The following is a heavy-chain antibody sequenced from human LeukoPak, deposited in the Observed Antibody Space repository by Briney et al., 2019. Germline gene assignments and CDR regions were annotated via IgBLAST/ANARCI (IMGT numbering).Heavy chain of an antibody. CDR1: GFTFSSYG. Sequence: GGSLRLSCAASGFTFSSYGMHWVRQAPGKGLEWVAVISYDGNDKYHADSVKGRFTISRDNSKNTLYLQMNSLRAEDTAVYYCAKDVDMMGAAYYFAYWGQGSLVTVSS. J-gene: IGHJ4*02. V-gene: IGHV3-30*18. CDR2: ISYDGNDK. CDR3: AKDVDMMGAAYYFAY. D-gene: IGHD1-26*01.